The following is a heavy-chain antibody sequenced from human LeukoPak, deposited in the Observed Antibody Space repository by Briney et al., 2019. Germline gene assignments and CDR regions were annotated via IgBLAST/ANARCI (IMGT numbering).Heavy chain of an antibody. CDR1: GYTFTSYY. D-gene: IGHD3-3*01. CDR2: INPSGGST. CDR3: ARAKRITIFGVVIIPFDY. Sequence: ASVKVSCKASGYTFTSYYMHWVRQAPGQGLEWMGIINPSGGSTSYAQKFQGRVTMTRDTSTSTVYMELSSLRSEDTAVYYCARAKRITIFGVVIIPFDYWGQGTLVTVSS. V-gene: IGHV1-46*01. J-gene: IGHJ4*02.